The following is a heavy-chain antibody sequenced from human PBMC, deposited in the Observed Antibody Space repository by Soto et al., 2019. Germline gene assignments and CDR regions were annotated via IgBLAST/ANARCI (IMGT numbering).Heavy chain of an antibody. V-gene: IGHV4-59*01. Sequence: PSETLSLTCTVSGGSISSSNWSWIRPPPGKGLEWIAYIYYSGTTNYNPSLESRVTTSIDTSKSQFSLRLTSVTAADTAVYYCARSVVHQWLVHDAFDIWGQGTLVTVSS. CDR1: GGSISSSN. CDR2: IYYSGTT. D-gene: IGHD6-19*01. J-gene: IGHJ3*02. CDR3: ARSVVHQWLVHDAFDI.